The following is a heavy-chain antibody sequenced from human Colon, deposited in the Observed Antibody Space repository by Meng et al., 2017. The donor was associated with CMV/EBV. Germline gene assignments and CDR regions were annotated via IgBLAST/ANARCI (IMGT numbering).Heavy chain of an antibody. Sequence: GSLRLSCAASGFAFSDFYMSWIRQAPGKGLEWMGYVYYSGSATYSPSLRSRVSISVDTSKNQFSLNLRSVTAADTAMYFCARGLGHASNNSHDYWGQGTLVTVSS. J-gene: IGHJ4*02. D-gene: IGHD1-1*01. CDR2: VYYSGSA. CDR1: GFAFSDFY. V-gene: IGHV4-59*01. CDR3: ARGLGHASNNSHDY.